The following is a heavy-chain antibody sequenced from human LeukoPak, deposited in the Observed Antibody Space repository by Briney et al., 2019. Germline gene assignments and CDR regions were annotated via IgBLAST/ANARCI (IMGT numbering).Heavy chain of an antibody. D-gene: IGHD3-10*01. CDR2: ISSSSNDI. Sequence: GVSLTLFCGLCVLTLTLYTMVWVRQSPGEGLEWLSSISSSSNDIYYADSVKGRFTISRDNAKNSVLLQMNSLSAEDTALYYCAIIRGRNSWGQGTLVSVPS. V-gene: IGHV3-21*01. CDR3: AIIRGRNS. CDR1: VLTLTLYT. J-gene: IGHJ4*02.